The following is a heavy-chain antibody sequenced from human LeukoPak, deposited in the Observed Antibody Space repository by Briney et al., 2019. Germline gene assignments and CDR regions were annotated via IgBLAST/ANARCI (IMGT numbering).Heavy chain of an antibody. CDR1: GFTFDDYA. CDR3: AKARALYYYGMDV. Sequence: GGSLRLSCAASGFTFDDYAMHWVRQAPGKGLEWVSGISWNSGSIGYADSVKGRFTISRDNAKNSLYLQMNSLRAEDTALYYCAKARALYYYGMDVWGQGTTVTVSS. J-gene: IGHJ6*02. V-gene: IGHV3-9*01. CDR2: ISWNSGSI.